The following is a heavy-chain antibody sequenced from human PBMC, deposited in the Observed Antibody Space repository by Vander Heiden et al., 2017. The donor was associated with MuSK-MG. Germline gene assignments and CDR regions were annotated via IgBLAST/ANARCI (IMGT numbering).Heavy chain of an antibody. CDR3: ARDMVRGVIISVPDS. J-gene: IGHJ4*02. CDR2: ISDDGSKQ. Sequence: QVQPVESGGGVVRPGRSPRLSCAASGFTFSSYAMHWVRQAPGKGLAWVAVISDDGSKQFYADSVKGRFTVSRDNSKDTLYVQMNSLRVEDTAVYYCARDMVRGVIISVPDSWGQGTLVTVSS. CDR1: GFTFSSYA. D-gene: IGHD3-10*01. V-gene: IGHV3-30*04.